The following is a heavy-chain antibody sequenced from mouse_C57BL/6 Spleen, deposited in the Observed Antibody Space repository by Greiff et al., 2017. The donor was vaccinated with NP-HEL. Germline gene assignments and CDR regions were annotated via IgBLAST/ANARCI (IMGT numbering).Heavy chain of an antibody. Sequence: QVQLQQPGAELVMPGASVKLSCKASGYTFTSYWMHWVKQRPGQGLEWIGEIDPSDSYTNYNQKFKGKSTLTVDKSSSTAYMQLSSLTSEDAAVYYCARRGVTGDFDYWGQGTTLTVSS. CDR1: GYTFTSYW. J-gene: IGHJ2*01. CDR2: IDPSDSYT. CDR3: ARRGVTGDFDY. D-gene: IGHD2-1*01. V-gene: IGHV1-69*01.